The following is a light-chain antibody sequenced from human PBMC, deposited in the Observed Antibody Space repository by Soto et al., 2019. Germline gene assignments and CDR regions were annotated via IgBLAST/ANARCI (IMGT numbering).Light chain of an antibody. CDR3: HQYGSLPPT. CDR2: GAS. CDR1: QSVSSNY. V-gene: IGKV3-20*01. Sequence: EIVLTQSAGTLSLSPGERATLSCRASQSVSSNYLARYQRRPGQAPRLLIYGASSRTIDIPNRFSGSGSGTDFTLTITRLAQDDFPVYYCHQYGSLPPTFGQGTKVEI. J-gene: IGKJ1*01.